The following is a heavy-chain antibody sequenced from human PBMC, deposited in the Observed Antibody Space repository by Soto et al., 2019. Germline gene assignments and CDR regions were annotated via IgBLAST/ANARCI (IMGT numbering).Heavy chain of an antibody. D-gene: IGHD3-9*01. V-gene: IGHV4-34*01. CDR2: INHSGST. CDR3: ARGLYFFDILTGYLIYYFDY. CDR1: GGSFSGYY. Sequence: PSETLSLTCAVYGGSFSGYYWSWIRQPPGKGLEWIGEINHSGSTNYNPSLKSRVTISVDTSKNQFSLKLSSVTAADTAVYYCARGLYFFDILTGYLIYYFDYWGQGTLVTVSS. J-gene: IGHJ4*02.